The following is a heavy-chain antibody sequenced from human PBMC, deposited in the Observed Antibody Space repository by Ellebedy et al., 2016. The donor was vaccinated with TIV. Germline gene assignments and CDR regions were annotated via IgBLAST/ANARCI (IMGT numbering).Heavy chain of an antibody. J-gene: IGHJ4*02. CDR1: VGSISSSTDY. CDR3: ARRSSYWSALDF. Sequence: MPSETLSLTCNVSVGSISSSTDYWGWIRQPPGKGLEWIGNIYYSGSTYYNPSLKSRVTISKDTSKNQFSLKLTSVTAADTAVYYCARRSSYWSALDFWGQGTLATVSS. V-gene: IGHV4-39*01. CDR2: IYYSGST. D-gene: IGHD6-19*01.